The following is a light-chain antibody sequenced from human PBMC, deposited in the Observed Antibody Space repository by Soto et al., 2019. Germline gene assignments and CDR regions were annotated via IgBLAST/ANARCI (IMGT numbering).Light chain of an antibody. V-gene: IGLV1-51*01. J-gene: IGLJ2*01. CDR3: GTWDSSLSAVV. CDR1: YSNIEANH. CDR2: DND. Sequence: QSVLTQPPSVSAAPGQKVTISCSGSYSNIEANHVSWYQQRPGTAPTLLIYDNDKRPSGIPDRFSGSKSGTSATLAITGLQTGDEADYYCGTWDSSLSAVVFGGGTKLTVL.